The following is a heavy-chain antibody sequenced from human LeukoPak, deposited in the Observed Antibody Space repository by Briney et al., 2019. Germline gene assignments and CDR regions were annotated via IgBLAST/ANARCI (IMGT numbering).Heavy chain of an antibody. CDR2: ISYIGST. V-gene: IGHV4-59*11. Sequence: SETLSLTCTVSGGSIGSHYWTWIRQPPGKGLEWIGYISYIGSTNYNPSLKSRVTISVDTSKNQFSLRLSSVTAADTAVYFCARGPTTETKGLDIWGQGTLVTVSS. CDR3: ARGPTTETKGLDI. CDR1: GGSIGSHY. J-gene: IGHJ3*02. D-gene: IGHD4-17*01.